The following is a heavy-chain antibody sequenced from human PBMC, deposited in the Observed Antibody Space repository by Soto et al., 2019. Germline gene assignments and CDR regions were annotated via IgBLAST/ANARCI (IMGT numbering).Heavy chain of an antibody. V-gene: IGHV3-7*01. CDR3: ANCESAVPATY. D-gene: IGHD2-21*02. Sequence: GGSLRLSCAASGFTFSNYWMSWVRQAPGKGLEWVANIKPGGSEGYYVDSVKGRFTISRDNAKNSLYLQLNSLRAEDTAVYYCANCESAVPATYWGQGALVTVSS. CDR2: IKPGGSEG. J-gene: IGHJ4*02. CDR1: GFTFSNYW.